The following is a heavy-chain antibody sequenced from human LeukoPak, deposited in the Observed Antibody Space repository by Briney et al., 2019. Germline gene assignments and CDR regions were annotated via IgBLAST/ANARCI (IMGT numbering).Heavy chain of an antibody. D-gene: IGHD3-10*01. CDR1: GFTFSSYS. Sequence: PGGSLRLSCAASGFTFSSYSMNWVRQAPGKGLEWVSGISGSGGTTYYADSVKGRFTISRDNSKNTLYLQMNSLRVEDTAIYYCVKGAVRGVTTPFGYWGQGTLVTVCS. CDR2: ISGSGGTT. J-gene: IGHJ4*02. V-gene: IGHV3-23*01. CDR3: VKGAVRGVTTPFGY.